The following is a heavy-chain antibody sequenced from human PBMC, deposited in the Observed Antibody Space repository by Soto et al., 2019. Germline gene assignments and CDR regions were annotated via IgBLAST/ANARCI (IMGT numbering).Heavy chain of an antibody. J-gene: IGHJ3*02. D-gene: IGHD6-6*01. CDR1: GYTFTYRY. Sequence: QMQLVQSGAEVKKTGSSVKVSCKASGYTFTYRYLHWVRQAPGQALEWMGWITPFNGNTNYAQKFQDRVTITRDRSMSTAYMELSSLRSEDTAMYYCASRSQLGRTAGAFDIWGQGTMVTVSS. CDR3: ASRSQLGRTAGAFDI. CDR2: ITPFNGNT. V-gene: IGHV1-45*02.